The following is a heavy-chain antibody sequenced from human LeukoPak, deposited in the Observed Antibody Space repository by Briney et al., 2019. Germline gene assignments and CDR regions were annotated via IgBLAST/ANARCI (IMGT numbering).Heavy chain of an antibody. Sequence: PSETLSLTCTVSGGSISSDYWSWIRQSPGKGLEWIGYIYYSGTTSYNPSLKSRVTISLHTSKNQFSLKLSSVTAADTAVYSCARGANWGSPDYWGQGTLVTVSS. J-gene: IGHJ4*02. CDR1: GGSISSDY. CDR2: IYYSGTT. CDR3: ARGANWGSPDY. V-gene: IGHV4-59*01. D-gene: IGHD7-27*01.